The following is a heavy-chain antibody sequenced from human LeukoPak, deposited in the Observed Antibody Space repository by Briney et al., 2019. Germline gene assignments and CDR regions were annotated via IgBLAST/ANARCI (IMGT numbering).Heavy chain of an antibody. CDR1: AYTFTGYY. V-gene: IGHV1-2*02. D-gene: IGHD2-2*01. Sequence: GASVKVSCKASAYTFTGYYMHWVRQAPGQGLEWMGWINPNSGGTNYAQKFQGRVTMTRDTSISTAYMELSRLRSDDTAVYYCARWGLGYCSSTSCYDVVDYWGQGTLVTVSS. J-gene: IGHJ4*02. CDR3: ARWGLGYCSSTSCYDVVDY. CDR2: INPNSGGT.